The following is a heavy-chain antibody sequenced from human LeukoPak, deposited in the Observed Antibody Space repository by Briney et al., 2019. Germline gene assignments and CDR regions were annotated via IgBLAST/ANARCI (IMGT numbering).Heavy chain of an antibody. CDR2: IFHTGTT. CDR3: ARLTPTTLSLYYYYMDV. V-gene: IGHV4-4*02. J-gene: IGHJ6*03. D-gene: IGHD2/OR15-2a*01. Sequence: SKTLSLTCNVSGGSISSSNWWSWVRQPPGKGLEWIGRIFHTGTTDYKTSLKGRVTISVDKSKNQFSLKLTSVTAADTAVYYCARLTPTTLSLYYYYMDVWGKGTTVTVSS. CDR1: GGSISSSNW.